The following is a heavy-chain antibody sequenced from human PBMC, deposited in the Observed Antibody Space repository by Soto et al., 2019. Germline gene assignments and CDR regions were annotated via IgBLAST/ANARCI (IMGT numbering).Heavy chain of an antibody. V-gene: IGHV1-2*04. J-gene: IGHJ6*02. CDR1: GYTFTGYY. Sequence: ASVKVSCKASGYTFTGYYMHWVRQAPGQGLEWMGWINPNSGGTNYAQKFQGWVTMTRDTSISTAYMELSRLRSDDTAVYYCARGAYIVVAPAATLGYYYYGMDVWGQGTTVTVSS. CDR3: ARGAYIVVAPAATLGYYYYGMDV. CDR2: INPNSGGT. D-gene: IGHD2-2*01.